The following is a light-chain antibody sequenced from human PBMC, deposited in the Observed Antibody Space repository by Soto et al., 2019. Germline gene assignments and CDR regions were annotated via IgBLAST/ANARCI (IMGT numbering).Light chain of an antibody. J-gene: IGKJ1*01. Sequence: EVVMTQSPATLSVSPGERATLSCRASQSVSSNLAWYQQKPGQAPRLLIYGASTRATGIPARFSSSGSRSDFTLTICVLQSEDFAVHYCQQYNNCRPWTFGQGTKVEIK. V-gene: IGKV3-15*01. CDR1: QSVSSN. CDR3: QQYNNCRPWT. CDR2: GAS.